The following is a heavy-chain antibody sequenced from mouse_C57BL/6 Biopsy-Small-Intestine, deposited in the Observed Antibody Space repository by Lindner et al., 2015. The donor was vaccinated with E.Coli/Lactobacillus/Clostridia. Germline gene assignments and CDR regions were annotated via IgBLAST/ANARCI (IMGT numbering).Heavy chain of an antibody. CDR3: ARFGYYAFDY. Sequence: VQLQESGPELAKPGASVKISCKASGYLFTDHNMHWVKQSNGKSLEWIGVINPNYGTTNYNQKFKGKATLTVDQSSSSAYMQLNSLTSEDSAVYYCARFGYYAFDYWGQGTTLTVSS. V-gene: IGHV1-39*01. CDR2: INPNYGTT. J-gene: IGHJ2*01. D-gene: IGHD2-3*01. CDR1: GYLFTDHN.